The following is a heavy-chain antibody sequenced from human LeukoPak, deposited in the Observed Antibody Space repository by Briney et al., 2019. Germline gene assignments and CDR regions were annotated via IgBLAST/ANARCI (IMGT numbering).Heavy chain of an antibody. Sequence: PGASVKVSCKASGYTFTSYGISWVRQAPGQGLGWMGWISVYNGNTKNAQQFQGRVTMTTDTSTSTAYMELRSLRSDDTAVYYCARDGYYYDSSDYPDYWGQGTLVTVSS. D-gene: IGHD3-22*01. J-gene: IGHJ4*02. CDR2: ISVYNGNT. CDR3: ARDGYYYDSSDYPDY. V-gene: IGHV1-18*01. CDR1: GYTFTSYG.